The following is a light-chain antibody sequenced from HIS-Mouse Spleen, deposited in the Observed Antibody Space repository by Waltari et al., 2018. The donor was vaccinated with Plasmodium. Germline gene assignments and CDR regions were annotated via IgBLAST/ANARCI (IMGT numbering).Light chain of an antibody. Sequence: DIQMTQSPSTLSASVGDRVTITCRASQSISSRWAWYQQKPGKAPKLLIYKASSLETGVPARFSGSGSGTEFTLTISSLQPDDFATYYCQQYNSYSYTFGQGTKLEIK. CDR2: KAS. V-gene: IGKV1-5*03. CDR3: QQYNSYSYT. CDR1: QSISSR. J-gene: IGKJ2*01.